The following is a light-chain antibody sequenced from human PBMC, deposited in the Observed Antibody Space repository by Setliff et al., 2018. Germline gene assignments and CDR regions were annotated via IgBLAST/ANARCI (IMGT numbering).Light chain of an antibody. CDR2: GVS. CDR3: NAYTSGTTYV. J-gene: IGLJ1*01. CDR1: GGLVGGYNY. V-gene: IGLV2-14*03. Sequence: SALTQPPSASGSPGQSVTISCTGTGGLVGGYNYVSWYQQHPGKAPKLIIYGVSDRPSGVSNRFSGSKSGNTASLTISGLQTEDEADYYCNAYTSGTTYVFGTGTKVTVL.